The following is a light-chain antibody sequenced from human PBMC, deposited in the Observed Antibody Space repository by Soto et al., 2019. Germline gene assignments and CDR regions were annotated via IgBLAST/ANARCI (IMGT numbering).Light chain of an antibody. CDR3: LLSYNAARV. CDR1: TGAVTSNHH. Sequence: QAVVTQEPSRTVSPGGTVTLTCGSSTGAVTSNHHPYWFQQKAGQAPRTLIYDTSNKHSWTPARFSGSLLGDKAALTLSGAQPEDEAQYYCLLSYNAARVFGGGTKVTLL. V-gene: IGLV7-46*01. J-gene: IGLJ2*01. CDR2: DTS.